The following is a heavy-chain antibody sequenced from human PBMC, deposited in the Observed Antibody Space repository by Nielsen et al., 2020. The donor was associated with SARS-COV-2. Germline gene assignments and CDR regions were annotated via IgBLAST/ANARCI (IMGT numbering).Heavy chain of an antibody. CDR2: ISSSCSTI. Sequence: GESLKISCAASGFTFSDYYMSWIRQAPGKGLEWVSYISSSCSTIYYADSVKGRFTISRDNAKNSLYLQMNSLRAEDTAVYYCARDYDYYGSGSYSYWGQGTLVTVSS. CDR3: ARDYDYYGSGSYSY. V-gene: IGHV3-11*04. D-gene: IGHD3-10*01. J-gene: IGHJ4*02. CDR1: GFTFSDYY.